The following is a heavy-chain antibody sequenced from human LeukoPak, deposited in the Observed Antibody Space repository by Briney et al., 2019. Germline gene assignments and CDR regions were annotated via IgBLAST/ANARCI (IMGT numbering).Heavy chain of an antibody. D-gene: IGHD3-22*01. CDR2: INPSGST. J-gene: IGHJ6*03. CDR1: GGSFSGYH. CDR3: ARGRHDITMIVVVMTSVSYYLDV. V-gene: IGHV4-34*01. Sequence: SETLSLTCAVYGGSFSGYHWTWIRQSPGKGLEWIGDINPSGSTYYNPSLKSRLTISVDTSKNRFSLKLRSVTAADTAVYYCARGRHDITMIVVVMTSVSYYLDVWGKGTTVTVCS.